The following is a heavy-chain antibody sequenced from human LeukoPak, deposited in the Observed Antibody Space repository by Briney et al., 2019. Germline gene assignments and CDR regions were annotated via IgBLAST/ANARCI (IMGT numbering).Heavy chain of an antibody. CDR1: GFTFSSYW. D-gene: IGHD1-26*01. CDR3: ARDTQWWELRGAFDI. Sequence: PGGSLRLSCAASGFTFSSYWMSWVRQAPGKGLEWEANIKQDGSEKYYVDSMKGRFTISRDNAKNSLYLQMNSLRAEDTAVYYCARDTQWWELRGAFDIWGQGTMVTVSS. CDR2: IKQDGSEK. J-gene: IGHJ3*02. V-gene: IGHV3-7*01.